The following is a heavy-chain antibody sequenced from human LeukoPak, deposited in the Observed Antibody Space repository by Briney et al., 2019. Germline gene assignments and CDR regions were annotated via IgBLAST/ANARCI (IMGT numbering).Heavy chain of an antibody. D-gene: IGHD3-10*01. CDR2: INHSGST. Sequence: SETLSLTCAVYGGSFSGYYWSWIRQPPGKGLEWIGEINHSGSTNYNPSLKSRVTISVDTSKNQFSLKLSSVTAADTAVYYCARGLGLLWFGELDWGQGTLVTVSS. CDR3: ARGLGLLWFGELD. V-gene: IGHV4-34*01. CDR1: GGSFSGYY. J-gene: IGHJ4*02.